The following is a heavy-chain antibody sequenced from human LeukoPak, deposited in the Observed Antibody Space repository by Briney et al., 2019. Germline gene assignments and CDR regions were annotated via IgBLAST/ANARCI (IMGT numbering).Heavy chain of an antibody. CDR2: INPNSGGT. CDR1: GYTFTGYY. J-gene: IGHJ5*02. V-gene: IGHV1-2*02. CDR3: ARVGEAQHPTQDLPFDP. Sequence: GASVKVSCKASGYTFTGYYMHWVRQAPGQGLEWMGWINPNSGGTNYAQKFQGRVTMTGDTSISTAYMELSRLRSDDTAVYYCARVGEAQHPTQDLPFDPWGQGTLVTVSS. D-gene: IGHD3-10*01.